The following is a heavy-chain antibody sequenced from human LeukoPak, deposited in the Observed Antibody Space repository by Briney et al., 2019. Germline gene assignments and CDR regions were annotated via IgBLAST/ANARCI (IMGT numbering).Heavy chain of an antibody. V-gene: IGHV3-74*01. J-gene: IGHJ4*02. CDR3: ARGYSGTYRVDY. CDR2: INTDGTNT. Sequence: GGSLRLSCAASGFTFSSYWMHWVRXVPGKGLVWVSRINTDGTNTTYADSVKGRFTMSRDNAKSRLYLQMNSLRAEDTAVYYCARGYSGTYRVDYWGQGTLVTVSS. CDR1: GFTFSSYW. D-gene: IGHD1-26*01.